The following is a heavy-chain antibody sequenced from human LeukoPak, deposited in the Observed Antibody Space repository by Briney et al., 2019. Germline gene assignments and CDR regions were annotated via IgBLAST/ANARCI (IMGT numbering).Heavy chain of an antibody. CDR3: ARVLGSGSTSFYYYGMGV. V-gene: IGHV3-13*01. CDR1: GFTFSSYD. Sequence: GGSLRLSCAASGFTFSSYDMHWVRQATGKGLEWVSAIGTAGDTYYPGSVKGRFTISRENAKNSLYLQMNSLRAGDTAVYYCARVLGSGSTSFYYYGMGVWGQGTTVAVSS. J-gene: IGHJ6*02. D-gene: IGHD3-3*01. CDR2: IGTAGDT.